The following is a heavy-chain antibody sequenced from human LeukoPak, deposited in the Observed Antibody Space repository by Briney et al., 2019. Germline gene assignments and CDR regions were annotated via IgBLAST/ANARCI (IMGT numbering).Heavy chain of an antibody. J-gene: IGHJ4*02. CDR2: IWYDGSNK. CDR1: GFTFSSYG. D-gene: IGHD3-10*01. V-gene: IGHV3-33*01. CDR3: ARGLHRGSADY. Sequence: GGSLRLSCAASGFTFSSYGMHWVRQAPGRGLEWVAVIWYDGSNKYYADSVKGRFTISRDNSKNTLYLRMNSLRAEDTAVYYCARGLHRGSADYWGQGTLVTVSS.